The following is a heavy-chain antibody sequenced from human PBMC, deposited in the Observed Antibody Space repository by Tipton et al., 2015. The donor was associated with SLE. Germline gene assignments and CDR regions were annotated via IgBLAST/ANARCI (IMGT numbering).Heavy chain of an antibody. V-gene: IGHV1-18*01. CDR3: ARDESLLPCGY. Sequence: QSGPEVKKPGASVKVSCKASGYTFTSYGITWVRQAPGQGLEWMGWISAYNGNTNYAQKLRGRVTMTTDPSTSTTYMELRSLTSDDTAVYYCARDESLLPCGYWGQGTLVTVSA. D-gene: IGHD2-21*01. CDR2: ISAYNGNT. J-gene: IGHJ4*02. CDR1: GYTFTSYG.